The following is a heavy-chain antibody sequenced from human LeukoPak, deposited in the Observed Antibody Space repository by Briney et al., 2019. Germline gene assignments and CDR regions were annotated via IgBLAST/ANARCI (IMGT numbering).Heavy chain of an antibody. Sequence: ASETLSLTCTVSGGAVTSSSHYWGWIRQPPGKGLEWIASIYYSGDDYYNPSLKSRATIFVDTSKNQLSLKLSSVTAADTAVYYCARDNYDSSGYFPPGWFDPWSQGTLVTVSS. CDR3: ARDNYDSSGYFPPGWFDP. D-gene: IGHD3-22*01. V-gene: IGHV4-39*02. J-gene: IGHJ5*02. CDR1: GGAVTSSSHY. CDR2: IYYSGDD.